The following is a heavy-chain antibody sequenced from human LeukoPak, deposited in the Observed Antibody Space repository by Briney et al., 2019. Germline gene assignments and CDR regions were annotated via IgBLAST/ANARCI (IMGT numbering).Heavy chain of an antibody. CDR3: ARSNCNSCYRGVWYYFDY. V-gene: IGHV3-66*01. D-gene: IGHD1/OR15-1a*01. CDR2: IYSGGST. CDR1: GLTVSSSY. J-gene: IGHJ4*02. Sequence: GGSLRLYCAASGLTVSSSYMSWVRQAPGKGLELVSVIYSGGSTYYADSVKGRFTISRDNSKNTLFLQMNSLRAEDTAVYYCARSNCNSCYRGVWYYFDYWGQGTLVTVSS.